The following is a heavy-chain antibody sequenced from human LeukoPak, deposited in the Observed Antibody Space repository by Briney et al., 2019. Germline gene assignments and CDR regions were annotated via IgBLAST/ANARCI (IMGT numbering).Heavy chain of an antibody. CDR1: GFTFSHYG. CDR3: AKDRYYYDSSIGLYYFDY. Sequence: GGSLRLSCAASGFTFSHYGMTWVRQAPGKGLEWVSAISGSGGSTYYAGSVKGRFTISRDNSKNTLYLQMNSLRAEDTAVYYCAKDRYYYDSSIGLYYFDYWGQGTLVTVSS. CDR2: ISGSGGST. D-gene: IGHD3-22*01. V-gene: IGHV3-23*01. J-gene: IGHJ4*02.